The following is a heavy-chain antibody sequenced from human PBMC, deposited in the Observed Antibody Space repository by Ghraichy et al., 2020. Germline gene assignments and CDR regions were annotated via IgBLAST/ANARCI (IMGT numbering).Heavy chain of an antibody. CDR3: ARNTSCYTLECRYYYGMDV. V-gene: IGHV1-18*04. CDR2: ISAYNGNT. J-gene: IGHJ6*02. CDR1: GYTFTSYG. Sequence: ASVKVSCKASGYTFTSYGISWVRQAPGQGLEWMGWISAYNGNTNYAQKLQGRVTMTTDTSTSTAYMELRSLRSDDTAVYYCARNTSCYTLECRYYYGMDVWGQGTTVTVSS. D-gene: IGHD2-2*02.